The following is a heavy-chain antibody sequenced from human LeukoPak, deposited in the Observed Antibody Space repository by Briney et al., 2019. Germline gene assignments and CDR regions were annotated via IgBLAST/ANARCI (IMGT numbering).Heavy chain of an antibody. CDR3: ARVRLDWLFSFDY. CDR2: IRYDGSNK. J-gene: IGHJ4*02. Sequence: PGGSLRLSCAASGFTFSSYAMHWVRQARGKGLEWVAVIRYDGSNKYYADSVKGRFTISRDNSKNTLYLQMNSLRAEDTAVYYCARVRLDWLFSFDYWGQGTLVIVSS. D-gene: IGHD3-9*01. CDR1: GFTFSSYA. V-gene: IGHV3-33*08.